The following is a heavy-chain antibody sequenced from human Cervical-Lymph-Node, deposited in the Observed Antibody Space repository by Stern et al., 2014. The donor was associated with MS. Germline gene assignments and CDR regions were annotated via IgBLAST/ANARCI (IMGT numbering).Heavy chain of an antibody. V-gene: IGHV3-73*01. D-gene: IGHD4/OR15-4a*01. CDR2: IRSKPNNYAT. Sequence: VQLVQSGGGLVQPGGSLKLSCAASGFTFSGSAMHWVRQASGKGLEWVGRIRSKPNNYATAYAASVKGRFRISRDDSKNMAYLQMDSLKTEDTAVYYCTTLGTIVLSGLDVWGQGTTVTVSS. J-gene: IGHJ6*02. CDR3: TTLGTIVLSGLDV. CDR1: GFTFSGSA.